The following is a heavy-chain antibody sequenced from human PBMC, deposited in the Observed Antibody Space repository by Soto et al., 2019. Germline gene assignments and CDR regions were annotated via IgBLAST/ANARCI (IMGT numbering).Heavy chain of an antibody. CDR1: GGYVSSGGYY. CDR2: IYYSGST. Sequence: QVQLQESGPGLVKPSQTLSLTCTVSGGYVSSGGYYWSWIRQPPGKGLEWVGYIYYSGSTYYNPCLKSRVTISVDTAKNQFTLKLSSVTAADTAVYYCARADRYYYDSSGWTYYFDYWGQGTLVTVSS. CDR3: ARADRYYYDSSGWTYYFDY. J-gene: IGHJ4*02. V-gene: IGHV4-30-4*01. D-gene: IGHD3-22*01.